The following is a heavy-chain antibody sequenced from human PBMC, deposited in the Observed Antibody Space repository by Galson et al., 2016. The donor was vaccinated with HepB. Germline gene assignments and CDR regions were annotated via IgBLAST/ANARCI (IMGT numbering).Heavy chain of an antibody. CDR3: AGGTGWYAY. CDR1: GDSISSSYW. Sequence: ETLSLTCAVSGDSISSSYWWSWVRQPPGKGLEWIGEIFHTGTTNHNPSLKSRVTISLDKSKNLFSLKPRSVTAADTAVYYCAGGTGWYAYWGQGALVTVSS. V-gene: IGHV4-4*02. CDR2: IFHTGTT. J-gene: IGHJ4*02. D-gene: IGHD6-19*01.